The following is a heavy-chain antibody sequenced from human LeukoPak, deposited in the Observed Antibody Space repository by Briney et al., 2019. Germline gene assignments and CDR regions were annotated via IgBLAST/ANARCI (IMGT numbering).Heavy chain of an antibody. D-gene: IGHD3-9*01. J-gene: IGHJ4*02. CDR1: GGSISSYY. Sequence: SETLSLTCTVSGGSISSYYWSWIRQPAGKGLEWIGRIYTSGSTNYNPSLKSRVTMSVDTSKNQFSLKLSSVTAADTAVYYCARDHYDILTGLDYYFDYWGQGTPVTVSS. V-gene: IGHV4-4*07. CDR2: IYTSGST. CDR3: ARDHYDILTGLDYYFDY.